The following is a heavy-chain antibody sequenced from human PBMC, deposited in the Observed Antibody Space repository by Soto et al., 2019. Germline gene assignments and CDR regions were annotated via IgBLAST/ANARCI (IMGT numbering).Heavy chain of an antibody. CDR1: GYTITNYA. CDR3: ARSDMTVAAAFNI. V-gene: IGHV1-3*01. Sequence: AQLVQSGAEVKKPGASVKVSCKASGYTITNYAIHWVRQAPGQGLEWMGWINAGNGNTKYSQNFQGRVTITRDTSARTAYLELSSLRSEDTAVYFCARSDMTVAAAFNIWGQGTKVTVSS. CDR2: INAGNGNT. D-gene: IGHD6-19*01. J-gene: IGHJ3*02.